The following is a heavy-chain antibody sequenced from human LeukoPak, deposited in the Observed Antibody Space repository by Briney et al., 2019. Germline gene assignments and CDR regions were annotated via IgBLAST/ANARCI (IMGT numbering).Heavy chain of an antibody. CDR3: ARVGYGDYLYFDY. CDR1: GSSVSSNY. Sequence: PGGSLRLSCAASGSSVSSNYMSWVRQAPGKGLEWVSVIYSGGSTYYAASVKGRFTISRDNSKNTLYLQMNSLRAGDTAVYYCARVGYGDYLYFDYWGQGTLVTVSS. J-gene: IGHJ4*02. CDR2: IYSGGST. V-gene: IGHV3-66*01. D-gene: IGHD4-17*01.